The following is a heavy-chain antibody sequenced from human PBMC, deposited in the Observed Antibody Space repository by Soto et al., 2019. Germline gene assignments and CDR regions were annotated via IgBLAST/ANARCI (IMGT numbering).Heavy chain of an antibody. D-gene: IGHD1-26*01. Sequence: GASVKVSCKASGFTFTSSAVQWVRQARGQRLEWIGWIVVGSGNTNYAQKFQERVTITRDMSTSTAYMELSSLSSDDTAVYYCAAAAGYSGSSQAPFDYWGQGTLVTVSS. CDR3: AAAAGYSGSSQAPFDY. CDR2: IVVGSGNT. V-gene: IGHV1-58*01. J-gene: IGHJ4*02. CDR1: GFTFTSSA.